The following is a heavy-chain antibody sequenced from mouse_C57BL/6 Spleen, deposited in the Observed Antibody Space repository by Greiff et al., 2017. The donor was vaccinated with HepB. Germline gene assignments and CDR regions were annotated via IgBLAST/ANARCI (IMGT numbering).Heavy chain of an antibody. V-gene: IGHV1-26*01. CDR2: INPNNGGT. D-gene: IGHD2-10*01. CDR1: GYTFTDYY. J-gene: IGHJ3*01. CDR3: ARSRGPYSAWFAY. Sequence: VQLKQSGPELVKPGASVKISCKASGYTFTDYYMNWVKQSHGKSLEWIGDINPNNGGTSYNQKFKGKATLTVDKSSSTAYMELRSLTSEDSAVYYCARSRGPYSAWFAYWGQGTLVTVSA.